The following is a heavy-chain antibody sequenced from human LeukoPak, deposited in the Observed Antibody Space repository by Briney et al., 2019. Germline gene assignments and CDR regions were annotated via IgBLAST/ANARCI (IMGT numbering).Heavy chain of an antibody. V-gene: IGHV4-59*11. J-gene: IGHJ5*02. CDR3: ARAVYGNWFDP. Sequence: SETLSLTCTVSGGSINSHYWSWIRQPPGKGLEWIGYIYYSGSTNYNPSLKSRVTISVDTSKNQFSLKLSSVTAADTAVYYCARAVYGNWFDPWGQGTLVTVSS. CDR2: IYYSGST. CDR1: GGSINSHY. D-gene: IGHD1-14*01.